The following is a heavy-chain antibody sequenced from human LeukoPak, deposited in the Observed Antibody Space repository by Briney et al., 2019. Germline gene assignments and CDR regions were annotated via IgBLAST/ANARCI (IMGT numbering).Heavy chain of an antibody. CDR1: GYTFTGYY. D-gene: IGHD3-22*01. V-gene: IGHV1-2*06. Sequence: ASVKVSCKASGYTFTGYYMHWLRQAPGQGLEWMGRINPNSGGTNYAQKFQGRVTMTRDTSISTAYMELSRLRSDDTAVYYCARVDYDSSGYYFDYWGQGTRVTVSS. CDR2: INPNSGGT. CDR3: ARVDYDSSGYYFDY. J-gene: IGHJ4*02.